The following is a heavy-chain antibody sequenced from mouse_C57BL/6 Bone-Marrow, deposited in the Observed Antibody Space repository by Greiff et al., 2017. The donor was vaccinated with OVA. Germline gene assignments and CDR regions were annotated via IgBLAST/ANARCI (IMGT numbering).Heavy chain of an antibody. CDR2: IYPSDSET. Sequence: QVQLQQPGAELVRPGSSVKLSCKASSYTFTSYWMDWVKQRPGQGLEWIGNIYPSDSETHYNQKFKDKATLTVDKSSSTAYMQLSSLTSEDSAVYYCARLLYYYGSSPRSMDYWGQGTSVTVSS. V-gene: IGHV1-61*01. CDR1: SYTFTSYW. D-gene: IGHD1-1*01. CDR3: ARLLYYYGSSPRSMDY. J-gene: IGHJ4*01.